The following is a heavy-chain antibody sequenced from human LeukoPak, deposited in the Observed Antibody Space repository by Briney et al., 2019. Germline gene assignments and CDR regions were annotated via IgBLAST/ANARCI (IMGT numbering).Heavy chain of an antibody. CDR3: ARLENQALDY. CDR2: IYYSGST. D-gene: IGHD1-14*01. Sequence: SETLSLTCAVYGGSFSGYYWSWIRQHPGKGLEWIGYIYYSGSTYYNPSLRSRATISVDTSKNQFSLKLSSVTAADTAVYYCARLENQALDYWGQGTLVTVSS. J-gene: IGHJ4*02. CDR1: GGSFSGYY. V-gene: IGHV4-31*11.